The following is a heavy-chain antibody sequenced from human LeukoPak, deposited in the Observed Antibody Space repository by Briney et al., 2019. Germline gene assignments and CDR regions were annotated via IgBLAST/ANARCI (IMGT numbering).Heavy chain of an antibody. V-gene: IGHV2-5*01. CDR2: ICWSDDK. CDR1: GFSLSTTGVG. Sequence: CGPTEVKLTQTLTLSCTFCGFSLSTTGVGVGWIRQPSGEALEWLALICWSDDKRYSPSLKSRLTISKVTSQNQVVHTLTNMGPVDTATYYCAHSPLEEELRWFDHWGQGTLVTVSS. J-gene: IGHJ5*02. D-gene: IGHD1-7*01. CDR3: AHSPLEEELRWFDH.